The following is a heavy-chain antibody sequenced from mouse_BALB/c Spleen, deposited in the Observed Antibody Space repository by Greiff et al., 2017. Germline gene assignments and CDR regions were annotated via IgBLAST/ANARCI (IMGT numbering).Heavy chain of an antibody. Sequence: VQLVESGGGLVKPGGSLKLSCAASGFAFSSYDMSWVRQTPEKRLEWVAYISSGGGSTYYPDTVKGRFTISRDNAKNTLYLQMSSLKSEDTAMYYCARHEVRNFDVWGAGTTVTVSS. CDR1: GFAFSSYD. V-gene: IGHV5-12-1*01. J-gene: IGHJ1*01. CDR3: ARHEVRNFDV. D-gene: IGHD2-14*01. CDR2: ISSGGGST.